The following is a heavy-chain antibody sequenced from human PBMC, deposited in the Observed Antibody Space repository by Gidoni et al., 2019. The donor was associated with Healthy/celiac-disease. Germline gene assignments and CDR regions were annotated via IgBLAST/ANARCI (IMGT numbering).Heavy chain of an antibody. J-gene: IGHJ6*02. CDR3: ARGLAVVPAAPIHDGMDV. Sequence: QVQLQQWGAGLLKPSETLSLTGAVYGGSCSGYYWSWIRQPPGKGLEWIGEINHSGSTNYHPSLKSRVTISVDPSKNQFSLKLSSVTAADTAVYYCARGLAVVPAAPIHDGMDVWGQGTTVTVSS. CDR2: INHSGST. V-gene: IGHV4-34*01. D-gene: IGHD2-2*01. CDR1: GGSCSGYY.